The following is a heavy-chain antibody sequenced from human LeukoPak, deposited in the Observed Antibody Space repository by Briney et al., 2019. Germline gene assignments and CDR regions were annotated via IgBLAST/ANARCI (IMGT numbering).Heavy chain of an antibody. CDR2: ISYDGSNK. D-gene: IGHD3-3*01. Sequence: GRSLRLSCAASGFTFSSYAMHWVRQAPGKGLEWVAVISYDGSNKYYADSVKGRFTISRDNSKNTLYLQMNSLRAEDTAVYLCARARVGGYDFWSGYYDYWGQGTLVTVSS. V-gene: IGHV3-30*01. CDR3: ARARVGGYDFWSGYYDY. CDR1: GFTFSSYA. J-gene: IGHJ4*02.